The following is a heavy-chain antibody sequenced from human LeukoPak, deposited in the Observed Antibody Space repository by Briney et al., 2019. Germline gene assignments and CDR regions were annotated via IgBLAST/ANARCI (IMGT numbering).Heavy chain of an antibody. Sequence: SQTLSLTCTVSGGSISSGSYYWGWIRQPAGKGLEWIGRIYTSGSTNYNPSLKSRVTISVDTSKNQFSLKLSSVTAADTAVYYCARVYYDFWSGYPYYYYYYMDVWGKGTTVTVSS. CDR2: IYTSGST. V-gene: IGHV4-61*02. CDR1: GGSISSGSYY. D-gene: IGHD3-3*01. CDR3: ARVYYDFWSGYPYYYYYYMDV. J-gene: IGHJ6*03.